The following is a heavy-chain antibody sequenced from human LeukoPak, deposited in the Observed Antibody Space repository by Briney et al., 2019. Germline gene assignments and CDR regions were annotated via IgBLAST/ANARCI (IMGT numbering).Heavy chain of an antibody. V-gene: IGHV1-69*04. Sequence: SVKVSCKASGGTFSSYAISWVRQAPGQGLEWMGRIIPILGIANYAQKFQGRATITADKSTSTAYMELSSLRSEDTAVYYCASRSPLHSSSWYQGWFDPWGQGTLVTVSS. CDR3: ASRSPLHSSSWYQGWFDP. CDR1: GGTFSSYA. CDR2: IIPILGIA. J-gene: IGHJ5*02. D-gene: IGHD6-13*01.